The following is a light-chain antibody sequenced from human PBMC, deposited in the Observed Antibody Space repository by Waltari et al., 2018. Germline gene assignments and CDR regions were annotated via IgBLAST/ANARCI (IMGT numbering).Light chain of an antibody. V-gene: IGLV3-19*01. CDR3: SSRDSSGDVI. CDR2: GKN. Sequence: SSELTQDPAVSVALGQTVRITCQGDILRVYYPNWCPQKPGQAPLLVIYGKNNRPSGIPDRFSASTSGSTASLTITGAQAEDEAHYYCSSRDSSGDVIFGGGTKLTVL. J-gene: IGLJ2*01. CDR1: ILRVYY.